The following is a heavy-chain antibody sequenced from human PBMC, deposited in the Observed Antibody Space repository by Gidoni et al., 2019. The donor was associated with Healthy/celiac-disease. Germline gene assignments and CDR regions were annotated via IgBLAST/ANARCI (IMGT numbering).Heavy chain of an antibody. D-gene: IGHD3-22*01. J-gene: IGHJ4*02. V-gene: IGHV3-74*01. CDR1: GFTFSSYW. Sequence: EVQLVESGGGLVQPGGSLRLSCAASGFTFSSYWMHWVRQAPGKGLVWVSRINSDGSSTSYADSVKGRFTISRDNAKNTLYLQMNSLRAEDTAVYYCARGAAGYYYDSGGYLNYWGQGTLVTVSS. CDR2: INSDGSST. CDR3: ARGAAGYYYDSGGYLNY.